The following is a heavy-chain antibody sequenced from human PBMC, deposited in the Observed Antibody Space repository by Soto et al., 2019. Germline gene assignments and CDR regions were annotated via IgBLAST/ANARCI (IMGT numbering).Heavy chain of an antibody. CDR2: IIPTLHIA. CDR3: ARHKGMATVLDY. Sequence: QVQLVQSGAEVQKPGSSVKVSCKASGGSFSSYTFSWVRQAPGQGLEWMGRIIPTLHIANYAQKFQGRVTITADESTGTDYMELSSLRSDDTAVYYSARHKGMATVLDYWGQGTLVTVSS. V-gene: IGHV1-69*02. D-gene: IGHD5-12*01. CDR1: GGSFSSYT. J-gene: IGHJ4*02.